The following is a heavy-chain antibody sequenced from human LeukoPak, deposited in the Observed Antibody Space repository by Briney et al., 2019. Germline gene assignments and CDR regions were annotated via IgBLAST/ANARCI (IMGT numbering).Heavy chain of an antibody. CDR1: GFTLSSYA. CDR2: ISSSSSYI. D-gene: IGHD6-13*01. V-gene: IGHV3-21*01. J-gene: IGHJ1*01. CDR3: ARGRTSSIAAAGTQYFQH. Sequence: GGSLRLSCAASGFTLSSYAMAWVRQTPGKGLEWVSSISSSSSYIYYADSVKGRFTISRDNAKNSLYLQMNSLRAEDTAVYYCARGRTSSIAAAGTQYFQHWGQGTLVTVSS.